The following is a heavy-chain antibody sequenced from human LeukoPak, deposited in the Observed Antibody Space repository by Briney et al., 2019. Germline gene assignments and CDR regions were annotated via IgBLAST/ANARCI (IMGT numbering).Heavy chain of an antibody. Sequence: PSETLSLTCAVYGGSFSGYYWSWIRQPPGKGLEWIGEINHSGSTNYNPSLKSRVTISVDTSKNQFSLKLSSVTAAATAVYYCARGPYIVVVPAARLINTRYFDYWGQGTLVTVSS. J-gene: IGHJ4*02. D-gene: IGHD2-2*01. CDR1: GGSFSGYY. CDR2: INHSGST. V-gene: IGHV4-34*01. CDR3: ARGPYIVVVPAARLINTRYFDY.